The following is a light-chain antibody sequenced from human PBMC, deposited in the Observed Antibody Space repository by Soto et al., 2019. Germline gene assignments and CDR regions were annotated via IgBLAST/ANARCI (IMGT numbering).Light chain of an antibody. CDR3: QQRSNWS. CDR2: DAS. J-gene: IGKJ5*01. CDR1: QSVSSY. Sequence: EIVLTQSPATLSLSPGERATLSCRASQSVSSYLAWYQQKPGQAPRLLIYDASNRATGIPARFSSSGSGTNFTLTISSLEPEDFAVYYCQQRSNWSFGQGTRL. V-gene: IGKV3-11*01.